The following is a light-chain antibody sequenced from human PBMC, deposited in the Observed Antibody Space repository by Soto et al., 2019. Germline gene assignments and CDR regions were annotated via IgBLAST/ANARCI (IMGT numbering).Light chain of an antibody. CDR1: ESIDSW. CDR2: KAS. Sequence: DIQMTQSPSTLSASVGYRVTITCRASESIDSWLAWHQQKPGRAPKLLISKASSLEGGVPSRFSGSGFGTEFTLTISSLQPDDFATYYCQQYNSYRAFGQGTTGDIK. V-gene: IGKV1-5*03. CDR3: QQYNSYRA. J-gene: IGKJ1*01.